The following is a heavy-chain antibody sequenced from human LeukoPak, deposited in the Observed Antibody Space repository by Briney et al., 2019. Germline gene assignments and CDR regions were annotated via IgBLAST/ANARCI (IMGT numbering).Heavy chain of an antibody. CDR1: GFTFSSYS. CDR2: IGSSSSSI. CDR3: ARALGLEIDY. Sequence: PGGSLRLSCAASGFTFSSYSMNWVRQPPGKGLEWVSYIGSSSSSIYYADSVKGRFTISRDNAKNSLYLQMNRLRDEDTAVYYCARALGLEIDYWGQGTLVTVSS. J-gene: IGHJ4*02. D-gene: IGHD3-3*01. V-gene: IGHV3-48*02.